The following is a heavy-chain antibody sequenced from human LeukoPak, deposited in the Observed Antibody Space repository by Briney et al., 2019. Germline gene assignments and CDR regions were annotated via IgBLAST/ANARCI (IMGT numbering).Heavy chain of an antibody. CDR2: LSGSGGAI. CDR3: AKEYVHFDY. J-gene: IGHJ4*02. D-gene: IGHD3-16*01. V-gene: IGHV3-23*01. Sequence: PGGSLRLSCAASGFTFSSYAMSWVRQAPGKGLEWVSGLSGSGGAIYYADSVKGRFTISRDTSKNTLYLQMNSLRAEDTALYCCAKEYVHFDYWGQGTLVTVSS. CDR1: GFTFSSYA.